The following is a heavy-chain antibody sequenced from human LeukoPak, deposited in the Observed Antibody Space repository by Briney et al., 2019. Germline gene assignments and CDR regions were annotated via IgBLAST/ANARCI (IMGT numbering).Heavy chain of an antibody. CDR2: IRGDGSMT. D-gene: IGHD5-18*01. V-gene: IGHV3-74*01. Sequence: GGSLRLSCAASEFTFSAYWMHWVRQAPGKGLVWVSRIRGDGSMTNYADSVKGRFTISRDNAENSLYLQMNSLRVEDTAFYYCARDLAYSRLDYWGQGMLVTVSS. CDR3: ARDLAYSRLDY. CDR1: EFTFSAYW. J-gene: IGHJ4*02.